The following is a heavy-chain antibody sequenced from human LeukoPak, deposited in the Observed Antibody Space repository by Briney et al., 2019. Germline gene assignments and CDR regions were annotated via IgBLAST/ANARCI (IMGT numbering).Heavy chain of an antibody. J-gene: IGHJ6*02. CDR3: AREYCTNGVCYTRRHYYYYGMDV. CDR2: IKQDGSEK. D-gene: IGHD2-8*01. Sequence: GGSLRLSCAASGFTFNSYWMTWVRQAPGKGLEWVANIKQDGSEKYYVDSVKGRFTISRDNAKNSLYLQMNSLRAEDTAVYYCAREYCTNGVCYTRRHYYYYGMDVWGQGTTVTVSS. CDR1: GFTFNSYW. V-gene: IGHV3-7*01.